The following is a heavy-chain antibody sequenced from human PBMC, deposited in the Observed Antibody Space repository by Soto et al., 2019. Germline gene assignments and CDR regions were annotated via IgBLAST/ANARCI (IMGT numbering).Heavy chain of an antibody. CDR3: FDY. V-gene: IGHV4-59*01. Sequence: SETLSLTCTVVSISTYYWNWIRQPPGKGLEWIGYIYYMGRTNYNSSLKSRVTMSIDTSKNQFSLKLSSEDRPRRTSGYFFDYWGQGTPVTVSS. J-gene: IGHJ4*02. D-gene: IGHD1-1*01. CDR1: SISTYY. CDR2: IYYMGRT.